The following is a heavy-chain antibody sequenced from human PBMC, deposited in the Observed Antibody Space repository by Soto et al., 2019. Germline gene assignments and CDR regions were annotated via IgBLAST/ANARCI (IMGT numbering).Heavy chain of an antibody. CDR1: GFTFSSYV. CDR3: AKDHYDYIWGSYREFDY. CDR2: ISGSGGST. Sequence: EVQLLESGGGLVQPGGSLRLSCAASGFTFSSYVMSWVRQAPGKGLEWVSAISGSGGSTYYADSVKGRFTISRDNSKNTLYLQMNSLRAEDTAVYYCAKDHYDYIWGSYREFDYWGQGTLVTVSS. J-gene: IGHJ4*02. V-gene: IGHV3-23*01. D-gene: IGHD3-16*02.